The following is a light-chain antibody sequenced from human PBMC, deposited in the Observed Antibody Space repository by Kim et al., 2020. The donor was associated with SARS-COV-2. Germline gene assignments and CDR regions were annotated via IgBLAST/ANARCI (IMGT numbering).Light chain of an antibody. CDR2: GKN. V-gene: IGLV3-19*01. CDR3: NSRDSSGNHP. CDR1: SLRNYF. J-gene: IGLJ2*01. Sequence: SSELTQDPAVSVALGQTVRITCQGDSLRNYFASWYQQKPGQAPLVVIYGKNNRPSGIPDRFSGSSSGNTASLTITGAQAEDEADYYCNSRDSSGNHPFGGGTQLTVL.